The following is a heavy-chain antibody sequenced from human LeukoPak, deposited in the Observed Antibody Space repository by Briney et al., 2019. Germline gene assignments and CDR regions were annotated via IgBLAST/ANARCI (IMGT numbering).Heavy chain of an antibody. V-gene: IGHV4-34*01. CDR3: ARVRFRGEDDY. D-gene: IGHD2-21*01. CDR2: INHSGIT. Sequence: SETLSLTCAVYGGSFSGYDWGWIRQPPGKGLEWIGEINHSGITNYNPSFESRVTISVDASKNQFSLKLTSMTAADTAVYYCARVRFRGEDDYWGQGILVTVSS. J-gene: IGHJ4*02. CDR1: GGSFSGYD.